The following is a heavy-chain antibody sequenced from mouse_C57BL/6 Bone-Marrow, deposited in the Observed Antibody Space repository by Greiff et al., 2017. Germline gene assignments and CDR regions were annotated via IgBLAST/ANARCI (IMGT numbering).Heavy chain of an antibody. CDR2: IDPENGDT. D-gene: IGHD1-1*01. Sequence: VQLKQSGAELVRPGASVKLSCTASGFNIKDDYMHWVKQRPEQGLEWIGWIDPENGDTEYASKFQGKATITAATSSNTAYLQLSSLTAEDTAVYYCTTVVHYWGQGTTLTVSS. CDR1: GFNIKDDY. V-gene: IGHV14-4*01. CDR3: TTVVHY. J-gene: IGHJ2*01.